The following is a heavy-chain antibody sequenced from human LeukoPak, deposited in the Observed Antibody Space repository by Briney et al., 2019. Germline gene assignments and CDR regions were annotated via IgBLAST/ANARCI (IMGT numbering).Heavy chain of an antibody. D-gene: IGHD3-9*01. V-gene: IGHV3-64D*06. J-gene: IGHJ4*02. CDR1: GFTFSSYA. CDR3: ARGSDWVSFDY. Sequence: GGSLRLSCSASGFTFSSYAMHWVRQAPGKGLEYVSAISSNGGSTYYADSVKGRFTISRDNSKNTLYLQMSSLRAEDTAVYYCARGSDWVSFDYWGQGTLVTVSS. CDR2: ISSNGGST.